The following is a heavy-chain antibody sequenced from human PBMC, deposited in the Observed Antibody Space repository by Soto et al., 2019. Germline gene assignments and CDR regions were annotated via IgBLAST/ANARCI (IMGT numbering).Heavy chain of an antibody. Sequence: GGSLRLSCEASGFTFSSYSMVWVRQAPGKGLEWVSYIFVSSSPIYYTDSVRGRFTVSRDNAKNSLFLLINSLRAEDTAVYYCARDKDWAFDYWGQGTLVTVSS. D-gene: IGHD3-9*01. CDR1: GFTFSSYS. J-gene: IGHJ4*02. CDR3: ARDKDWAFDY. CDR2: IFVSSSPI. V-gene: IGHV3-48*04.